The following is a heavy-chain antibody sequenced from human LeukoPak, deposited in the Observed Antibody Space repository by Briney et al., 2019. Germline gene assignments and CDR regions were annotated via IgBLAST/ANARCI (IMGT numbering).Heavy chain of an antibody. CDR3: ARDRLQYFDY. V-gene: IGHV3-15*05. CDR2: IKSKTDGGTT. Sequence: PGGSLRLSCAASGFTFSNAWMSWVRQAPGKGLEWVGRIKSKTDGGTTDYAAPVKGRFTISRDDSKNTLYLQMNSLRVEDTAVYYCARDRLQYFDYWGQGTLVTVSS. D-gene: IGHD3-16*01. J-gene: IGHJ4*02. CDR1: GFTFSNAW.